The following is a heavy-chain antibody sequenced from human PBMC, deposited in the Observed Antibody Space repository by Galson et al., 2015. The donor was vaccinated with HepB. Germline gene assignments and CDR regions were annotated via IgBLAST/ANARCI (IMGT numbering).Heavy chain of an antibody. CDR2: MNPNSGNT. Sequence: QSGAEVKKPGESLRISCKASGYTFTSYDINWVRQATGQGLEWMGWMNPNSGNTGYAQKFQGRITMTRNTSISTAYMELSSLRSEDTAVYYCATVVTTYYDLWSGYWRYNWFDPWGQGTLVTVSP. CDR3: ATVVTTYYDLWSGYWRYNWFDP. V-gene: IGHV1-8*01. J-gene: IGHJ5*02. CDR1: GYTFTSYD. D-gene: IGHD3-3*01.